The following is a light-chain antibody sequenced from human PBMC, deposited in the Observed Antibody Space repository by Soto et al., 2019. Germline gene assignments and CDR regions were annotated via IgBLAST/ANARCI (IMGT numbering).Light chain of an antibody. Sequence: DIVLTQSPATLPLSPGERATLSCRASQSISSYLAWYQQKPGQAPMLLIYDASNRATGIPARFSGSGSGTDFTPANNGPEPEDFALDYYQQRTDWPPLTFGGGTKVEIK. CDR3: QQRTDWPPLT. J-gene: IGKJ4*01. CDR1: QSISSY. CDR2: DAS. V-gene: IGKV3-11*01.